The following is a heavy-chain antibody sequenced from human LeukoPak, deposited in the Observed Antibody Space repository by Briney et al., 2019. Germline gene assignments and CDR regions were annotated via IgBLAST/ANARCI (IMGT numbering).Heavy chain of an antibody. CDR1: VGSINTYY. CDR2: IHYRGSP. CDR3: ARHNKTPTYYYGSGSYFDS. Sequence: PSETLSLPCTVPVGSINTYYWSWIPQPPGKGLEDIRDIHYRGSPNDKPYLKSRVTISVDPSNNQFSLKLSSVPAADTAVYYCARHNKTPTYYYGSGSYFDSWGQGTLVTVSS. V-gene: IGHV4-59*08. J-gene: IGHJ4*02. D-gene: IGHD3-10*01.